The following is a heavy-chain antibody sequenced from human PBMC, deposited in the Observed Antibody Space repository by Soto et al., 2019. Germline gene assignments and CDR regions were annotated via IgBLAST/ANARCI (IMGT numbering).Heavy chain of an antibody. D-gene: IGHD2-15*01. CDR3: ARHGYCSGGSCFLLHYYGMDV. CDR1: GGSISSYY. Sequence: SETLSLTCTVSGGSISSYYWSWIRQPPGKGLEWIGYIYYSGSTNYNPSLKSRVTISVDTSKNQFSLKLSSVTAADTAVYYCARHGYCSGGSCFLLHYYGMDVWGQGTTVTVSS. J-gene: IGHJ6*02. CDR2: IYYSGST. V-gene: IGHV4-59*08.